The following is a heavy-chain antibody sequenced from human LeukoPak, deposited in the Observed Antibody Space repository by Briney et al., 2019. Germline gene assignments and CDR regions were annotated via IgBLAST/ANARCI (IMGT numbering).Heavy chain of an antibody. Sequence: ASVKVSCKASGYTFTSYGISWVRQPPGQELEWMGWISPYNGNTNYAPKLQGRLTMTTDTSTRTAYMELRSLRADDSAVYYCARDRQCGYWGQGTLVTVSS. V-gene: IGHV1-18*01. CDR3: ARDRQCGY. J-gene: IGHJ4*02. CDR2: ISPYNGNT. D-gene: IGHD2-21*01. CDR1: GYTFTSYG.